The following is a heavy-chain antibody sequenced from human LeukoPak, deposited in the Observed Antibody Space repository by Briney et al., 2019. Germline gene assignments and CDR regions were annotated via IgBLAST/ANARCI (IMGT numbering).Heavy chain of an antibody. CDR3: AKDLGYYDSSGYYHY. CDR1: GFIFSSYA. D-gene: IGHD3-22*01. Sequence: GGSLRLSCAASGFIFSSYAMSWVRQAPGKGLEWVSAISGSGGSTYYADSVKGRFTISRDNSKNTLYLQMNSLRAEDTAVYYCAKDLGYYDSSGYYHYWGQGTLVTVSS. J-gene: IGHJ4*02. CDR2: ISGSGGST. V-gene: IGHV3-23*01.